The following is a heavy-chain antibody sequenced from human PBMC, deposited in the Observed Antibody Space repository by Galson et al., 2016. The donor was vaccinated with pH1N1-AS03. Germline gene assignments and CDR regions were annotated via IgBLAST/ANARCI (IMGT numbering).Heavy chain of an antibody. J-gene: IGHJ6*02. CDR2: IIPIFHTA. CDR3: ARGVGATSYKFYAMDV. V-gene: IGHV1-69*13. CDR1: GGTFNKYA. D-gene: IGHD1-26*01. Sequence: SVKVSCKASGGTFNKYAVSWVRQAPGQGLEWMGGIIPIFHTANYAQNFQGRVTITADEFTSTAYMELSSLRSEDTAVYYCARGVGATSYKFYAMDVWGQGTTVTVSS.